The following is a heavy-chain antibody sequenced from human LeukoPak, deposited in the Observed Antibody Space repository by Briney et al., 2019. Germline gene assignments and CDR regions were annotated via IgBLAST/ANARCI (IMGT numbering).Heavy chain of an antibody. D-gene: IGHD2-8*01. V-gene: IGHV4-39*07. Sequence: SETLSLTCTVSGGSISSSSYYWGWIRQPPGKGLEWVGSIYYSGSTYYNPSLKSRVTISVDTSKNQFSLKLNSVTAADTAVYYCARDGDGVMWSIDPWGQGTVVAVSS. J-gene: IGHJ5*02. CDR2: IYYSGST. CDR3: ARDGDGVMWSIDP. CDR1: GGSISSSSYY.